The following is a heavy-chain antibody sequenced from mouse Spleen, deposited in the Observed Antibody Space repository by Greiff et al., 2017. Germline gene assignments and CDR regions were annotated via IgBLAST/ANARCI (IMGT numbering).Heavy chain of an antibody. CDR3: ARYHRGYFDY. J-gene: IGHJ2*01. CDR2: IRNKANGYTT. CDR1: GFTFTDYY. Sequence: EVQLVESGGGLVQPGGSLSLSCAASGFTFTDYYMSWVRQPPGKALEWLGFIRNKANGYTTEYSASVKGRFTISRDNSQSILYLQMNALRAEDSATYYCARYHRGYFDYWGQGTTLTVSS. V-gene: IGHV7-3*01.